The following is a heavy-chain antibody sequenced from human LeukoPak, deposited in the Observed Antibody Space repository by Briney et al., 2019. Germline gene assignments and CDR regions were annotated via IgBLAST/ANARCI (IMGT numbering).Heavy chain of an antibody. D-gene: IGHD2-8*01. V-gene: IGHV3-33*01. CDR1: GLTFSSYG. CDR3: ARDGEWSTLYYFDY. J-gene: IGHJ4*02. CDR2: MWYDGSNK. Sequence: GGSLRLSCAASGLTFSSYGMHWVRQAPGKGLEWVAVMWYDGSNKYYADSVKGRFTISRDNSKNTLYLQMNSLRAEDTAVYYCARDGEWSTLYYFDYWGQGTLVTVSS.